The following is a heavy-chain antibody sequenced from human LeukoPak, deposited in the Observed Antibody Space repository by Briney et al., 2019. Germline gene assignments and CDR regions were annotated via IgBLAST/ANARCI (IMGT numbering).Heavy chain of an antibody. CDR1: GFTVSTNS. V-gene: IGHV3-23*01. CDR2: ISGSGGNT. Sequence: PGGSLRLSCTGSGFTVSTNSMSWVRQAPGKGLEWVSGISGSGGNTYNADSVKGRFTISRDNSKNTLYLQMNSLRAEDTAVYYCAKDVELLWFGELSAPDYWGQGTLVTVSS. D-gene: IGHD3-10*01. J-gene: IGHJ4*02. CDR3: AKDVELLWFGELSAPDY.